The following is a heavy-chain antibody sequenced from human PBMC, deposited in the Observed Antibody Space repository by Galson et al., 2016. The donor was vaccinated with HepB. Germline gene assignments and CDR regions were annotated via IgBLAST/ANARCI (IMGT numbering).Heavy chain of an antibody. CDR3: AKDEDDFWPHNDFDY. J-gene: IGHJ4*02. D-gene: IGHD3-3*01. Sequence: SLRLSCAASGFTFSSYAMGWVRQAPGKGLEWVSAISGSGGNAYYGDSAKGRFTISRDNSKNTLSLQMNSLRAEDTAVYYCAKDEDDFWPHNDFDYWGQGTLGTVSS. CDR2: ISGSGGNA. V-gene: IGHV3-23*01. CDR1: GFTFSSYA.